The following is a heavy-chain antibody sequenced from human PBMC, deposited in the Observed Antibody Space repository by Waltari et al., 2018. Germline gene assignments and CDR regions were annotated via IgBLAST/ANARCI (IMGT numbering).Heavy chain of an antibody. D-gene: IGHD3-22*01. Sequence: QLELQESGPGLVKPSETLSLTCSVSGGSLRRMGYYWVWIRPPPGKGLEWIGSIYYSGTTYYNPSLNSRVTISVDTSKNQFSLKLTSVTAADTAMYFCARQSYYDESGHDWGQGTLVTVSS. CDR1: GGSLRRMGYY. V-gene: IGHV4-39*01. J-gene: IGHJ4*02. CDR2: IYYSGTT. CDR3: ARQSYYDESGHD.